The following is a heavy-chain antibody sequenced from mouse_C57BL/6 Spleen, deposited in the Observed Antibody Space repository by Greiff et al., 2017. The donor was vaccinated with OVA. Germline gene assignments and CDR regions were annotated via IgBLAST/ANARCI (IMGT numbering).Heavy chain of an antibody. CDR3: ARRGDYYGSSGGTWFAY. J-gene: IGHJ3*01. V-gene: IGHV5-4*03. Sequence: EVKLVESGGGLVKPGGSLKLSCAASGFTFSSYAMSWVRQTPEKRLEWVATISDGGSYTYYPDHVKGRFTISRDNAKNNLYLQMSQLKSEDTAMYYCARRGDYYGSSGGTWFAYWGQGTLVTVSA. CDR2: ISDGGSYT. CDR1: GFTFSSYA. D-gene: IGHD1-1*01.